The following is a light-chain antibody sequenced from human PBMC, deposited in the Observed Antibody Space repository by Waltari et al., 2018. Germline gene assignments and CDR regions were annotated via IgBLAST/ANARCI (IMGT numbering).Light chain of an antibody. Sequence: DIKMTQSPSSLSASAGDRVTITCRASQGISTYLNWYQQKPGKAPKRLIYAASSLESGVPSRFSGSGSGTDFTLTISSLQPEDFATYYCLQYNSNPLTFGGGTKVEIK. J-gene: IGKJ4*01. CDR3: LQYNSNPLT. CDR1: QGISTY. V-gene: IGKV1-17*01. CDR2: AAS.